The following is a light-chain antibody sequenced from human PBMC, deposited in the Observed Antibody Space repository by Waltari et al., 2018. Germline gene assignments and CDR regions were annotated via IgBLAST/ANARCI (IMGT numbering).Light chain of an antibody. J-gene: IGLJ2*01. CDR2: GVS. V-gene: IGLV2-14*03. CDR3: SSYSSTTTRVI. CDR1: STDIGGSFF. Sequence: QSALPQPASVSGSPGQSITISCTGSSTDIGGSFFFSCYQQPPGTAPKLIIYGVSNRPSGVSDRFSGSKSDNTASLTISGLQTEDEADYYCSSYSSTTTRVIFGGGTRLTVL.